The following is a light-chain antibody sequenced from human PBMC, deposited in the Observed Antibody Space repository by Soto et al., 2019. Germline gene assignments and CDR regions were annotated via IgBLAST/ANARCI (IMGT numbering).Light chain of an antibody. CDR1: QSISSW. CDR2: DAS. V-gene: IGKV1-5*01. Sequence: DIQMTQSPSTLAAFVGDRVTFTCRASQSISSWLAWYQQKPGRAPNLLVYDASTLHTGVPSRFSGSRSGTEFTLTINSLQPDDSAVYYCHQYNSWPRGTFGPGTKVEIK. J-gene: IGKJ3*01. CDR3: HQYNSWPRGT.